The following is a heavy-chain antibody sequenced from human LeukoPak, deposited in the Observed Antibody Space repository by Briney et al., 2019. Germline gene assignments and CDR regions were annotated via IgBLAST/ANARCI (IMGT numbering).Heavy chain of an antibody. CDR2: IRSSGTNI. D-gene: IGHD1-26*01. J-gene: IGHJ4*02. CDR3: ARVYSGRYCADY. Sequence: NLGGALILSCSASGFTFSFYIINSVRQAPGKGLGGEPPIRSSGTNIYYPGSVEGRFNISRDNAKTSLYLQMNSLRAEDTAVYYCARVYSGRYCADYWGQGTLVTVSS. V-gene: IGHV3-21*06. CDR1: GFTFSFYI.